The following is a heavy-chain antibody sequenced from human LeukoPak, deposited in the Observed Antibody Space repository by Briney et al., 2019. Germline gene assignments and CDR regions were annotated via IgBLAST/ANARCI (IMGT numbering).Heavy chain of an antibody. V-gene: IGHV3-30*03. CDR2: ISYDGSNR. Sequence: PGRSLRLSCAASGFTFSSYGMHWVRQAPGKGLEWVAVISYDGSNRYYADSVKGRFTISRDTSKNTLYLQMNSLRAEDTAVYYCARVLITVAGTRAIDYWGQGTLVTVSS. J-gene: IGHJ4*02. D-gene: IGHD6-19*01. CDR1: GFTFSSYG. CDR3: ARVLITVAGTRAIDY.